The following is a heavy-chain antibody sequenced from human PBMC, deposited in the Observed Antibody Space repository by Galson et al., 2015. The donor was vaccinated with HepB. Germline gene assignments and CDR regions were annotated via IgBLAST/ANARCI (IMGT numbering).Heavy chain of an antibody. J-gene: IGHJ5*02. Sequence: SLRLSCAPSGFTFSEYTMSWVRQAPGKGPEWVAFIRSNAYGATTGYAASGKGRFTISRDESKSIAYLQMNSLKTEDTAVYFCTKEVVVAASAAWLDPWGQGTLVTVSS. D-gene: IGHD2-15*01. CDR1: GFTFSEYT. CDR2: IRSNAYGATT. CDR3: TKEVVVAASAAWLDP. V-gene: IGHV3-49*04.